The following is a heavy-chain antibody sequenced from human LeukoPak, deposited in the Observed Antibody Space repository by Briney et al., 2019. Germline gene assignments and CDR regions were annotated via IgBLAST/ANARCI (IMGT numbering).Heavy chain of an antibody. Sequence: QTGGSLRLSCAASGFTFSSYAMHWVRQAPGKGLEWVAVIWYDGSNKYYGDSVKGRFTISRDNSKNSLYLQMDSLRVEDTAVYYCVRDIGGFYRGYGDSWGQGTLVTVSS. D-gene: IGHD5-12*01. CDR1: GFTFSSYA. J-gene: IGHJ4*02. CDR3: VRDIGGFYRGYGDS. CDR2: IWYDGSNK. V-gene: IGHV3-33*08.